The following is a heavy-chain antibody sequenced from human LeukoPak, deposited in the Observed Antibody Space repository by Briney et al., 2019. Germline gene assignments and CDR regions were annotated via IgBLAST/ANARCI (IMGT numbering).Heavy chain of an antibody. D-gene: IGHD5-12*01. V-gene: IGHV4-4*07. J-gene: IGHJ4*01. CDR2: IYTSGST. CDR1: GGSISTYY. Sequence: SETLSLTCTVSGGSISTYYWSWIRQPAGKGLEWIGRIYTSGSTNYNPSLKSRVTMSVDTSKNQFSLKLSSVTAADTAVYYCARASGYSGYDWVYYFDYWGQGTLVTVSS. CDR3: ARASGYSGYDWVYYFDY.